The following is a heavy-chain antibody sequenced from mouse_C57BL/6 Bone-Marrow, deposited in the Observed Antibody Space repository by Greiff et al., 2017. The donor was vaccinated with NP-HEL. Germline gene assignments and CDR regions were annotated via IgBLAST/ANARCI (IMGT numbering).Heavy chain of an antibody. CDR1: GYTFTSYG. D-gene: IGHD1-1*01. CDR2: IYPRSGNT. J-gene: IGHJ3*01. CDR3: ARFLSSPFAY. Sequence: VQLQESGAELARPGASVKLSCKASGYTFTSYGISWVKQRTGQGLEWIGEIYPRSGNTYYNEKFKGKATLTADKSSSSAYMELRSLTSEDSAVYFCARFLSSPFAYWGQGTLVTVSA. V-gene: IGHV1-81*01.